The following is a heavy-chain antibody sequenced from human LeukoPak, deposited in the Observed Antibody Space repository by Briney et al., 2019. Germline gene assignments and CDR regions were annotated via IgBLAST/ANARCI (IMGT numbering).Heavy chain of an antibody. Sequence: SETLSLTCTVSGYSISSGYYWGWIRQPPGKGLEWIGRIYHSGSTYYNPSLKSRVTISVDTSKNQFSLKLSSVTAADTAVYYCARDRGSSSSGDNWFDPWGQGTLVTVSS. D-gene: IGHD6-6*01. J-gene: IGHJ5*02. V-gene: IGHV4-38-2*02. CDR2: IYHSGST. CDR1: GYSISSGYY. CDR3: ARDRGSSSSGDNWFDP.